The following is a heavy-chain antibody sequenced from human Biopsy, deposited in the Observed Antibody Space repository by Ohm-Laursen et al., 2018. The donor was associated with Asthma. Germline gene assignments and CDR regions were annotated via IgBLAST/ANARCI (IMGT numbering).Heavy chain of an antibody. V-gene: IGHV3-30*03. CDR2: ISFDGSTK. CDR3: ARAISSSWWAVEY. D-gene: IGHD6-6*01. CDR1: GLTFRNYG. J-gene: IGHJ4*02. Sequence: SLRLSCTASGLTFRNYGMHWVRQAPGKGLEWVALISFDGSTKYFADSVKGRFTISRDNSKNTLYLQMNSLRAEDTAVYYFARAISSSWWAVEYWGPGSLVTVSS.